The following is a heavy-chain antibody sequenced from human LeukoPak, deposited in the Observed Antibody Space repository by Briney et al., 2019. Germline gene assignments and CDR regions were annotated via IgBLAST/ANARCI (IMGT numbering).Heavy chain of an antibody. J-gene: IGHJ4*02. Sequence: SETLSLTCAVYGGSFSGYYWSWIRQPPGKGLEWIGEINHSGSTNYNPSLKSRVTISVDTSKNQFSLKLSSVTAPDTAVYYCARQRGYYDSSGYYFFSSWFDYWGRGTLVTVSS. V-gene: IGHV4-34*01. CDR1: GGSFSGYY. CDR3: ARQRGYYDSSGYYFFSSWFDY. CDR2: INHSGST. D-gene: IGHD3-22*01.